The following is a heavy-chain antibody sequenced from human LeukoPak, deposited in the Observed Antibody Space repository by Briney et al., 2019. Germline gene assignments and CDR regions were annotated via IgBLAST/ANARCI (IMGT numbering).Heavy chain of an antibody. CDR3: ARGRARGPGWLQSGLDI. J-gene: IGHJ3*02. Sequence: SETLSLTCAVYGGSFSGYYWSWIRQPPGKGQEWIGEINHSGSTNYNPSLKSRVTISVDTSKNQFSLKLSSVTAADTAVYYCARGRARGPGWLQSGLDIWGQGTMVTVSS. CDR1: GGSFSGYY. D-gene: IGHD5-24*01. V-gene: IGHV4-34*01. CDR2: INHSGST.